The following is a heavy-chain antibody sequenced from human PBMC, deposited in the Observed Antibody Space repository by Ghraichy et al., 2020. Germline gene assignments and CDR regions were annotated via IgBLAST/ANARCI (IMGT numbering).Heavy chain of an antibody. J-gene: IGHJ3*02. CDR1: GGSISSNDDY. CDR2: IFYNGNV. CDR3: ARHHWRGNDAFDI. V-gene: IGHV4-39*01. Sequence: SQTPSLTCTVSGGSISSNDDYWGWIRQPPGKGLEWIGSIFYNGNVYYNPSLKSRVTISVDTSKNQFSLKLSSVTAADTDVYYCARHHWRGNDAFDIWGQGTLVTVSS. D-gene: IGHD3-16*01.